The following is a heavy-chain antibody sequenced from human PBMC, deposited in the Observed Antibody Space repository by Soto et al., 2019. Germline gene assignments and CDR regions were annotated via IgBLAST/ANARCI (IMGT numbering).Heavy chain of an antibody. D-gene: IGHD3-3*01. Sequence: ASVKVSCKASGGTFSSYAISWVRQAPGQGLEWMGGIIPIFGTANYAQKFQGRVTITADESTSTAYMELSSLRSEDTAVYYCARPTYYDFWSGYTPRLDYYGMDVWGQGTTVTVSS. CDR3: ARPTYYDFWSGYTPRLDYYGMDV. CDR1: GGTFSSYA. J-gene: IGHJ6*02. V-gene: IGHV1-69*13. CDR2: IIPIFGTA.